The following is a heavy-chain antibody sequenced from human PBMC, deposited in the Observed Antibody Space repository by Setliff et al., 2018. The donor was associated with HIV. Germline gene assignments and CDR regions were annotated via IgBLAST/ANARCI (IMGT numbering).Heavy chain of an antibody. CDR2: IYTSGST. CDR3: ARDRSGTSYAGDDAFDI. D-gene: IGHD3-3*01. Sequence: PSETLSLTCTVSGGSISSYYWSWIRQPPGKGLEWIGYIYTSGSTNYNPSLKSRVTISVDTSKNQFSLKLSSVTAADTAIYYCARDRSGTSYAGDDAFDIWGQGTMVTVSS. CDR1: GGSISSYY. V-gene: IGHV4-4*09. J-gene: IGHJ3*02.